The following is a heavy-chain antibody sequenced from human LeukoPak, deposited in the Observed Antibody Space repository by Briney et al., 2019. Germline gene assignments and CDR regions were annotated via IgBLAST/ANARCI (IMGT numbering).Heavy chain of an antibody. D-gene: IGHD6-19*01. CDR2: ISGSGGST. J-gene: IGHJ6*03. CDR1: GFTFSSYA. CDR3: AKARARGWSLSGTSMDV. Sequence: PGGSLRLSCAASGFTFSSYAMSWVRQAPGKGLEWVSAISGSGGSTYYADSVKGRFTISRDNSKNTLYLQMNSLRAEDTAVYYCAKARARGWSLSGTSMDVWGKGTTVTVSS. V-gene: IGHV3-23*01.